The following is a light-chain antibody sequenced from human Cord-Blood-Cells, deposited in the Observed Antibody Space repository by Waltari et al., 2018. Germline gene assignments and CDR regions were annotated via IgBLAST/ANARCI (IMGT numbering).Light chain of an antibody. Sequence: ETVLTQSPATLSLSTGDRATLSCRARQSVSSYLDWYQQKHGQAPRLLIYDASNRATGIPARFSGSGSGTDFTLTISSLEPEDFAVYYCQQRSNWLTFGGGTKVEIK. J-gene: IGKJ4*01. CDR3: QQRSNWLT. CDR2: DAS. V-gene: IGKV3-11*01. CDR1: QSVSSY.